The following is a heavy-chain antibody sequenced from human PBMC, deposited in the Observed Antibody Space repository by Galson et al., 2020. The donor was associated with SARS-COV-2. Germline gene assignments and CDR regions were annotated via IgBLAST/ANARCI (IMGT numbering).Heavy chain of an antibody. Sequence: SETLSLTCDVSGVSMSTGNWWSWVRQPPGKGLEWIGEIFHTGTTNYNPSLESRVMISLDTSKNQFSLTLTSVTAADTAVYYCASAPWDLIDHYYYGVDVWGRGTTVIVSS. CDR3: ASAPWDLIDHYYYGVDV. D-gene: IGHD1-26*01. J-gene: IGHJ6*02. CDR1: GVSMSTGNW. V-gene: IGHV4-4*02. CDR2: IFHTGTT.